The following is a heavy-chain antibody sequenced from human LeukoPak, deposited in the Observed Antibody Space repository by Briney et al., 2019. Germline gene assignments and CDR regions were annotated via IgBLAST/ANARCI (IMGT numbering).Heavy chain of an antibody. CDR2: IISIFGTA. Sequence: SVKVSCKASGGTFSSYAISWVRQAPGQGLEWMGGIISIFGTANYAQKFQGRVTITADESTSTAYMELSSLRSEDTAVYYCARDKADSSGYYMGDAFDIWGQGTMVTVSS. V-gene: IGHV1-69*13. D-gene: IGHD3-22*01. J-gene: IGHJ3*02. CDR1: GGTFSSYA. CDR3: ARDKADSSGYYMGDAFDI.